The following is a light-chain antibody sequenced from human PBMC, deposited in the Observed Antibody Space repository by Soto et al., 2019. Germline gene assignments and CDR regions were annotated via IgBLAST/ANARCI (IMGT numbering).Light chain of an antibody. CDR2: DVS. CDR1: SSDVGGYNY. CDR3: CSYTTSNTRQIV. Sequence: QSVLTQPASVSGSPGQSITISCTGTSSDVGGYNYVSWYQQHPGKAPKFMIYDVSNRPSGVSNRFSGSKSGNTASLTISGLQFEDEADYYSCSYTTSNTRQIVFGTGTKVTVL. V-gene: IGLV2-14*01. J-gene: IGLJ1*01.